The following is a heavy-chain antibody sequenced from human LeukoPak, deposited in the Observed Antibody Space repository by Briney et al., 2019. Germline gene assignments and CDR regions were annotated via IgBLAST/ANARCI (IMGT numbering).Heavy chain of an antibody. CDR3: AREVPYYYDSSGYSDY. CDR1: GYTFTSYA. J-gene: IGHJ4*02. V-gene: IGHV1-3*01. D-gene: IGHD3-22*01. CDR2: INAGNGST. Sequence: ASVKVSCKASGYTFTSYAMHWVRQAPGQRLEWMGWINAGNGSTKYSQKFQGRVTITRDTSASTAYMELSSLRAEDTAVYYCAREVPYYYDSSGYSDYWGQGTLVTVSS.